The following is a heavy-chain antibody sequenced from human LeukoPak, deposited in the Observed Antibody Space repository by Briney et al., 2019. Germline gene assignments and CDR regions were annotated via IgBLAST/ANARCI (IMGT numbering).Heavy chain of an antibody. J-gene: IGHJ4*02. Sequence: SETLSLTCAVYGGSFSGYYWSWIRQPPGKGLEWIGEINHSGSTNYNPSLKSRVTISVDTSKNQFSLKLSSVTAADTAVYYCARERGRYSSSFQRYYFDYWGQGTLVTVSS. V-gene: IGHV4-34*01. CDR3: ARERGRYSSSFQRYYFDY. CDR2: INHSGST. D-gene: IGHD6-6*01. CDR1: GGSFSGYY.